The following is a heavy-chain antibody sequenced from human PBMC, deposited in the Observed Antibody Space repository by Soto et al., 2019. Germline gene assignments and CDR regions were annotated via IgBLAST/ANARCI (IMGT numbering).Heavy chain of an antibody. CDR2: ISSSGSTI. Sequence: LRLSCAASGFTFSRYEMNWVRQATGKGLEWDSYISSSGSTIYYADSVKGRFTISRDNANNSLYLHMNSLRAEDTAVYYCSRGVSSSWYLNWLDPWGEGPLVTFSS. CDR1: GFTFSRYE. D-gene: IGHD6-13*01. CDR3: SRGVSSSWYLNWLDP. J-gene: IGHJ5*02. V-gene: IGHV3-48*03.